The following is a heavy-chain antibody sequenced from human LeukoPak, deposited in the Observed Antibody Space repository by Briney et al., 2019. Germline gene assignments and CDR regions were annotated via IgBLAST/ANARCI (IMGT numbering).Heavy chain of an antibody. CDR2: IYTSGST. J-gene: IGHJ6*02. CDR3: ARDPTERHDYGVPYYYYGMDV. V-gene: IGHV4-61*02. Sequence: PSQTLFLTCTVSGGSISSGSYYWSWIRQPAGKGLEWIGRIYTSGSTNYNPSLKSRVTISVDTSKNQFSLKLSSVTAADTAVYYCARDPTERHDYGVPYYYYGMDVWGQGTTVTVSS. D-gene: IGHD4-17*01. CDR1: GGSISSGSYY.